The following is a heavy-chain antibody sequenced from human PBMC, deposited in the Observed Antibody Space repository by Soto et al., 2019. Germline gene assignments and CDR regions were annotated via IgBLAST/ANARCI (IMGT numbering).Heavy chain of an antibody. D-gene: IGHD3-10*01. CDR3: TRRDGSGSYQHYFDY. CDR2: IRSKANSYAT. Sequence: GGSLRLSCAASGFTFSGSAMHWVRQASGKGLEWVGRIRSKANSYATAYAASVKGRFTISRDDSKNTAYLQMNSLKTEDTAVYYCTRRDGSGSYQHYFDYWGQGTLVTVSS. V-gene: IGHV3-73*01. J-gene: IGHJ4*02. CDR1: GFTFSGSA.